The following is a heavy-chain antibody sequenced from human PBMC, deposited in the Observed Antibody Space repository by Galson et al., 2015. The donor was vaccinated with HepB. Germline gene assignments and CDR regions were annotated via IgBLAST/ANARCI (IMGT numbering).Heavy chain of an antibody. CDR2: ISSSSSYT. D-gene: IGHD1-26*01. J-gene: IGHJ4*02. Sequence: SLRLSCAASGFTFSDYYMSWIRQAPGKGLEWVSYISSSSSYTNYADSVKGRFTISRDNAKNSLYLQMNSLRAEDTAVYYCARENSGSYYVRGAFDYWGQGTLVTVSS. CDR1: GFTFSDYY. V-gene: IGHV3-11*06. CDR3: ARENSGSYYVRGAFDY.